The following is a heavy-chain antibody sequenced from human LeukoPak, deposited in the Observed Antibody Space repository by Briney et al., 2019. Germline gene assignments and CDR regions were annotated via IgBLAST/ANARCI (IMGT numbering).Heavy chain of an antibody. Sequence: SETLSLTCTVSGGSVSSRSDYWGWIRQTPGKGLEWIGNLDSSGSTYYNPSLKSRVTISVGTSKNQFSLNLRSVTAADTAIYFCSRSHDYGGLYFYYYMDVWGKGTTVTVSS. V-gene: IGHV4-39*01. CDR1: GGSVSSRSDY. J-gene: IGHJ6*03. D-gene: IGHD4-23*01. CDR3: SRSHDYGGLYFYYYMDV. CDR2: LDSSGST.